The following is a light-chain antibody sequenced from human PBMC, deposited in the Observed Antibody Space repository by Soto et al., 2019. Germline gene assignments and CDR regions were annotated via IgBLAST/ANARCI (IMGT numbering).Light chain of an antibody. CDR1: SSDVGGYNF. V-gene: IGLV2-14*03. J-gene: IGLJ2*01. CDR3: TSYTTSDTVV. CDR2: DVS. Sequence: QSALTQPASVSGSPGQSITISCTGTSSDVGGYNFVSWNQQHPGKAPKVMIYDVSNRPSGVSNRFSGSKSGNTASLTISGLQAEDEADYYCTSYTTSDTVVFGGGTKLTVL.